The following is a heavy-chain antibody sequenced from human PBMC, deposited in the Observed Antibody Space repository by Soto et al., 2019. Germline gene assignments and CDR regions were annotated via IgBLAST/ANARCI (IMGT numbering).Heavy chain of an antibody. CDR1: GYTFSNFG. CDR3: ARCYCSVGSCYTCWHFDL. Sequence: QVQLVQSAAEVKKPGASVKVSCKASGYTFSNFGLNWVRRAPAQGLEWMGWIGPYNGNTDHVQKFQDRVTMTTDTSTNTAYMELRGLTSDDTAVYYCARCYCSVGSCYTCWHFDLWGRGTLVTVSS. J-gene: IGHJ2*01. D-gene: IGHD2-15*01. CDR2: IGPYNGNT. V-gene: IGHV1-18*01.